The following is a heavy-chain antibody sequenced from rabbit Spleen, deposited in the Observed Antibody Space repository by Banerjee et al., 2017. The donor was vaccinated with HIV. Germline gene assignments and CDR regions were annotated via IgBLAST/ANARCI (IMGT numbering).Heavy chain of an antibody. V-gene: IGHV1S45*01. CDR3: ARNGGMLNYEL. CDR2: INIVTGKS. J-gene: IGHJ4*01. CDR1: GVSLNDKDV. D-gene: IGHD6-1*01. Sequence: EQLEESGGGLVKPEGSLTLTCKASGVSLNDKDVMCWVRQAPGKGLEWIACINIVTGKSVYASWAKGRFTMSRTSSTTVTLQMTSPTAADTATYFCARNGGMLNYELWGPGTLVTVS.